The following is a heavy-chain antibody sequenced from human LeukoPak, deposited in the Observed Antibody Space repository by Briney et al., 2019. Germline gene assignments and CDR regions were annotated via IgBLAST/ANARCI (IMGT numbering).Heavy chain of an antibody. CDR2: IYPGDSDT. Sequence: GESLKISCKGSGYSFTSYWIGWVRQMPGKGLEWMGIIYPGDSDTRYSPSFQGQVTISADKSISTAYLQWSSLKASDTAMYYCARRLALGVPAANPNAFDIWGQGTMVTVSS. CDR1: GYSFTSYW. D-gene: IGHD2-2*01. J-gene: IGHJ3*02. CDR3: ARRLALGVPAANPNAFDI. V-gene: IGHV5-51*01.